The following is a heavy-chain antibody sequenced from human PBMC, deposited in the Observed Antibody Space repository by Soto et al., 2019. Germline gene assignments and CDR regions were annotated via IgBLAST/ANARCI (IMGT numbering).Heavy chain of an antibody. CDR3: ARGWTGYSSSWYYFDY. D-gene: IGHD6-13*01. CDR1: GGSFSGYY. V-gene: IGHV4-34*01. CDR2: SSQSGTA. J-gene: IGHJ4*02. Sequence: SETLSLMCAVYGGSFSGYYWSWIRQPPGKGLEWIGESSQSGTANYKPSLKSRATISLETSKNQLYLKLSSMTAADTAVYYCARGWTGYSSSWYYFDYWGQGTLVTVSS.